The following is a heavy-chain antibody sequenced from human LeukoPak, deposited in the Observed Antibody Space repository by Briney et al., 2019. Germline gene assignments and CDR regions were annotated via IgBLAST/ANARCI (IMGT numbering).Heavy chain of an antibody. V-gene: IGHV3-21*01. CDR3: ARASSSTSCYYYYYMDV. CDR1: GFTFSSYS. CDR2: ISSSSSYI. Sequence: GGSLRLSCAASGFTFSSYSMNWVRQAPGKGLEWVSSISSSSSYIYYADSVKGRFTISRDNAKNSLYLQMNSLRAEDTVVYYCARASSSTSCYYYYYMDVWGKGTTVTVSS. J-gene: IGHJ6*03. D-gene: IGHD2-2*01.